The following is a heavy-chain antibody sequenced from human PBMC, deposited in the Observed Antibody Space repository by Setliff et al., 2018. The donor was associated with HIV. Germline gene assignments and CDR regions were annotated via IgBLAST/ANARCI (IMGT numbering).Heavy chain of an antibody. CDR3: ARHLRGYSGGWYDEALAFNY. D-gene: IGHD6-19*01. CDR2: VYYSGST. CDR1: GGSTSSSSYY. V-gene: IGHV4-39*01. Sequence: SETLSLTCSVSGGSTSSSSYYWAWVRQPPGKGPEWIGSVYYSGSTHYNPSLKSRVTISVDTSKNQFSLKLSSVTAADTALYYCARHLRGYSGGWYDEALAFNYWGQGTLVTVSS. J-gene: IGHJ4*02.